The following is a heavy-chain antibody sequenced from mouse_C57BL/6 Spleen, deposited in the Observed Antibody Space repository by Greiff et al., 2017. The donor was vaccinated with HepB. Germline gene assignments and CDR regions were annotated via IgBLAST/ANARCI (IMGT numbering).Heavy chain of an antibody. J-gene: IGHJ2*01. V-gene: IGHV1-26*01. CDR1: GYTFTDYY. Sequence: VQLQQSGPELVKPGASVKISCKASGYTFTDYYMNWVKQSHGKSLEWIGDINPNNGGTSYNQKFKGKATLTVDKSSSTAYMELRSLTSEDSAVYYCARYLLLNHFDYWGQGTTLTVSS. D-gene: IGHD1-1*01. CDR3: ARYLLLNHFDY. CDR2: INPNNGGT.